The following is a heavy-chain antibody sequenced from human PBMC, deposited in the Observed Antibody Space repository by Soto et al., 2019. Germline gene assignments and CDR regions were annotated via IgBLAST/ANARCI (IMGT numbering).Heavy chain of an antibody. CDR1: GGAISSRSYY. Sequence: QLQLQESGPGLVKPSETLSLTCTVSGGAISSRSYYWGGIRQPPGKGLEWIGSLYYSGRTYYNPSLKSRVTISVDTAKNQFSRKLSAVTAADTDVYYSAIHGRRNQHYFDYWGQGTLVTVSS. CDR3: AIHGRRNQHYFDY. J-gene: IGHJ4*02. D-gene: IGHD2-2*01. V-gene: IGHV4-39*01. CDR2: LYYSGRT.